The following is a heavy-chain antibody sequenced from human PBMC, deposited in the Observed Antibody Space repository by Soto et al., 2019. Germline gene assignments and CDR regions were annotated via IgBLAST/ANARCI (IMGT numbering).Heavy chain of an antibody. CDR1: GDTFSDYY. CDR3: VRDTKQVRTVGGYYFEP. J-gene: IGHJ4*02. Sequence: ASVEGSCKPSGDTFSDYYMHWVRQGPGQGVEWMGWINPKRGGTNYRQSVRGRGSMTRDTAIKTLYMELNSLTSDDTAVYYCVRDTKQVRTVGGYYFEPWGQGTLVTVSS. D-gene: IGHD3-16*01. V-gene: IGHV1-2*02. CDR2: INPKRGGT.